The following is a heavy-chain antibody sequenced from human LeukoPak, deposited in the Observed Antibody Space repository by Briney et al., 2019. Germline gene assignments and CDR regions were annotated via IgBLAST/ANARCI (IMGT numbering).Heavy chain of an antibody. CDR1: GYTFTSYY. CDR2: INPNSGGT. CDR3: ASSGTSWGNFDY. Sequence: ASVKVSCKASGYTFTSYYMHWVRQAPGQGLEWMGWINPNSGGTNYVQKFQGWVTMTRDTSISTAYMELSRLRSDDTAVYYCASSGTSWGNFDYWGQGTLVTVSS. D-gene: IGHD1-7*01. V-gene: IGHV1-2*04. J-gene: IGHJ4*02.